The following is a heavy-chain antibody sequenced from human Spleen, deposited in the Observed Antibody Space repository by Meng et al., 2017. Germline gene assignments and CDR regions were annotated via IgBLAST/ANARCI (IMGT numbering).Heavy chain of an antibody. CDR1: GGSISSSNW. CDR2: SNHSGST. Sequence: QVQLQESGPGLVKPSGTLSLTCAFSGGSISSSNWWSWVRQPPGKGLEWIGESNHSGSTNYNPSLKSRVTISVDTSKNQFSLKLSSVTAADTAVYYCARFSGSVWYVWGQGTLVTVSS. CDR3: ARFSGSVWYV. V-gene: IGHV4-4*02. D-gene: IGHD6-19*01. J-gene: IGHJ4*02.